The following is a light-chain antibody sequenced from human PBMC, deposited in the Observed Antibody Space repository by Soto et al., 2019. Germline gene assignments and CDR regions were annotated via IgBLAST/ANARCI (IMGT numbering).Light chain of an antibody. Sequence: QSALTQPASVSGSPGQSITISCTGTSSDVGGYNYVSWLQQHPGKVPKLIIYDVSSRPSGVSNRFSGSKSGNTASLTISWLQAEDEADYYCTSYTSSNTHVFGGGTKVTVL. CDR3: TSYTSSNTHV. V-gene: IGLV2-14*01. CDR2: DVS. CDR1: SSDVGGYNY. J-gene: IGLJ1*01.